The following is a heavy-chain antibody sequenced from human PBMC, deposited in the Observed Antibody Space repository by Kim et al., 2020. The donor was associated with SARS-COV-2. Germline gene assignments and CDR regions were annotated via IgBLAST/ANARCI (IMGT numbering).Heavy chain of an antibody. J-gene: IGHJ4*02. CDR1: GFTFSSHA. Sequence: GGSLRLSCGASGFTFSSHAMSWVRQAPGKGLEWVSYISISGGSTYYAESVKGRFSISRDNSKNTLYLQMNSLRVEDTALYYCAKGMSGSYDYWGQGTLVT. CDR3: AKGMSGSYDY. V-gene: IGHV3-23*01. D-gene: IGHD1-26*01. CDR2: ISISGGST.